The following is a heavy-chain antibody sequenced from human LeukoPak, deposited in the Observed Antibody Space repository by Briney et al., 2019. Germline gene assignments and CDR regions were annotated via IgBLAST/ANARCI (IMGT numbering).Heavy chain of an antibody. CDR3: ARGGAVAGFDYFDY. D-gene: IGHD6-19*01. J-gene: IGHJ4*02. CDR2: IYHRGTT. CDR1: GFFVSSGYY. V-gene: IGHV4-38-2*02. Sequence: SETLSPTCTVSGFFVSSGYYWGWIRQPPGKGLEWIGSIYHRGTTYYNPSLKSRVSMSVDTSKNQFSLKLSSVTAADTAVYYCARGGAVAGFDYFDYWGQGSLVTVSS.